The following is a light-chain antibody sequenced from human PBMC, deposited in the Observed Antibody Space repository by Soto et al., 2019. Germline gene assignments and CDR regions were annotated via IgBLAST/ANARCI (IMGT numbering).Light chain of an antibody. CDR3: SSYTSSNTWV. V-gene: IGLV2-14*01. J-gene: IGLJ3*02. CDR2: EVI. CDR1: SSDVGGYSY. Sequence: QSALTQPASVSGSPGQSITISCTGTSSDVGGYSYVSWYQQHPGKAPKLMIYEVINRPSGVSNRFSGSKSGNTASLTISGLQAEDEADYHCSSYTSSNTWVFGGGTKVTVL.